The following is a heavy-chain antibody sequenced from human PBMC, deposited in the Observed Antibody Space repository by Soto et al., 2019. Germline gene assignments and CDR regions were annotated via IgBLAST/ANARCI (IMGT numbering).Heavy chain of an antibody. Sequence: SETLSLTCTVSGGSISSYYWSWIRQPPGHGLEWIGYFYSSGSTNYTPSLKSRVTISVDTCKNYFALKLSSVTAADTAVYYCARGRAYSSSWFPGFDTWGQGTLFTVSS. V-gene: IGHV4-59*01. CDR2: FYSSGST. CDR1: GGSISSYY. J-gene: IGHJ5*02. D-gene: IGHD6-13*01. CDR3: ARGRAYSSSWFPGFDT.